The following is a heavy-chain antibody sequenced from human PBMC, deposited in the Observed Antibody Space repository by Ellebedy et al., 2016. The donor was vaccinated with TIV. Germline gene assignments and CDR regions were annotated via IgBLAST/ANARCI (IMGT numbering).Heavy chain of an antibody. J-gene: IGHJ5*02. D-gene: IGHD5-24*01. Sequence: GGSLRLXXAASGFSFSSYAMNWVRQAPGKGLEWVSSISSSGSNIHYVSSVKGRFTISRSNTFNSLSLQMNSLSAANTAVYYCVGGACSDGTCRGSSWGQGTMVNVSS. CDR1: GFSFSSYA. CDR3: VGGACSDGTCRGSS. V-gene: IGHV3-21*01. CDR2: ISSSGSNI.